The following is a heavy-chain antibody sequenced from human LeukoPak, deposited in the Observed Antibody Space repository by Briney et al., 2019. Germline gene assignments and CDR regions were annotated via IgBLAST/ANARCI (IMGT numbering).Heavy chain of an antibody. D-gene: IGHD3-22*01. V-gene: IGHV3-74*01. CDR3: ARAPSEIGGYYPEYFRH. CDR1: GLTFSSYW. Sequence: PGGSLRLSCAASGLTFSSYWMHWVRQAPGKGLMWVSRIKGDGSTNYADSVKGRFTISRDNAKNTLSLQMNSLRAEDTGVYYCARAPSEIGGYYPEYFRHWGQGTPVTVSS. J-gene: IGHJ1*01. CDR2: IKGDGST.